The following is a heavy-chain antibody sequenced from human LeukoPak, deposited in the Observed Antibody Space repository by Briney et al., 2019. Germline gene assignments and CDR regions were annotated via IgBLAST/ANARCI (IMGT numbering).Heavy chain of an antibody. CDR1: GFTFSTYW. Sequence: GGSLRLSCAASGFTFSTYWMHWVRQAPGKGLVWVSRIKSDGSGTIYADSVKGRFTISRDNPKNTLYLQMNSLRVEDTAVYYCTRSGNHAFDYWGQGTLVTVSS. CDR3: TRSGNHAFDY. CDR2: IKSDGSGT. D-gene: IGHD3-3*01. J-gene: IGHJ4*02. V-gene: IGHV3-74*01.